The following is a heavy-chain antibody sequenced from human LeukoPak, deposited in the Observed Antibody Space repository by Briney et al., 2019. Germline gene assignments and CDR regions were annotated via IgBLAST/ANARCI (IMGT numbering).Heavy chain of an antibody. CDR3: ARHQGSDDWFDP. V-gene: IGHV5-51*01. CDR2: IYPGDSDT. Sequence: VESLNISFKCSGYSFTSYWIGWVRQVPGKGLEWMGIIYPGDSDTRYSPSFQGQVTISADKSISTAYLQWSSLKASDTAMYYCARHQGSDDWFDPWGQGTLVTVSS. D-gene: IGHD3-10*01. J-gene: IGHJ5*02. CDR1: GYSFTSYW.